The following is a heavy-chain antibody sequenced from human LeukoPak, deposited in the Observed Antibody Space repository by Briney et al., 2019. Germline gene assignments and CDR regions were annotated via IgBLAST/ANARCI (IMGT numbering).Heavy chain of an antibody. CDR1: GYSFTSYW. Sequence: GESLKISCKGSGYSFTSYWIGWVRQMPGKGLERMGIIYPGDSDTRYSPSFQGQVTISADKSISTAYLQWSSLKASDTAMYYCARVHYYETSDWGNYFDYWGQGTLVTVSS. CDR2: IYPGDSDT. J-gene: IGHJ4*02. CDR3: ARVHYYETSDWGNYFDY. D-gene: IGHD3-22*01. V-gene: IGHV5-51*01.